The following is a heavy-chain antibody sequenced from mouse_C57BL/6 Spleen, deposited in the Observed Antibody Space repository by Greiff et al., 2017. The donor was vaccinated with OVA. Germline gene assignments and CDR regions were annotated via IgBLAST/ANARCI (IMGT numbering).Heavy chain of an antibody. CDR3: ARWYYGSFDY. V-gene: IGHV1-55*01. D-gene: IGHD1-1*01. CDR1: GYTFTSYW. CDR2: IYPGSGST. Sequence: QVHVKQPGAELVKPGASVKMSCKASGYTFTSYWITWVKQRPGQGLEWIGDIYPGSGSTNYNEKFKSKATLTVDTSSSTAYMQLSSLTSEDSAVYYCARWYYGSFDYWGQGTTLTVSS. J-gene: IGHJ2*01.